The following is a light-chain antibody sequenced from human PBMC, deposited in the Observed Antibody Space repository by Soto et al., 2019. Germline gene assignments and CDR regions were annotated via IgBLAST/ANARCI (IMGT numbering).Light chain of an antibody. CDR2: DVT. CDR1: SSDVGGYDY. V-gene: IGLV2-11*01. J-gene: IGLJ3*02. CDR3: CSYGGYFWV. Sequence: QSVLTQHRSVSGSPGQSVTISCTGTSSDVGGYDYVSWFQHHPGKVPKLMIYDVTKRPSGVPDRFSASKSGNTASLTISGLQAEDEADYYCCSYGGYFWVFGGGTKLTVL.